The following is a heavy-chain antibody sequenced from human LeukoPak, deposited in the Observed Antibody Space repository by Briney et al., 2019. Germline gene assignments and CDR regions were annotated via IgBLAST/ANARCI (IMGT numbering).Heavy chain of an antibody. CDR1: GFTFITYA. Sequence: PGGSLRLSCAGSGFTFITYAMSWVRQAPGKGLEWVSAFSGGDDSTYYAHSVRGRFTISRDSSRNTLYLQMNSLRAEDTAVYYCAGLSGSYYNSPFYFDYWGQGNLVTVSS. CDR3: AGLSGSYYNSPFYFDY. J-gene: IGHJ4*02. CDR2: FSGGDDST. V-gene: IGHV3-23*01. D-gene: IGHD3-10*01.